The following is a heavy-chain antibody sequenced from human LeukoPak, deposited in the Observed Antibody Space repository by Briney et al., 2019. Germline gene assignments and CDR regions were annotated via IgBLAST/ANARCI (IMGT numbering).Heavy chain of an antibody. CDR3: ARDPSVTVTNAFDI. CDR2: IKQDGSEK. J-gene: IGHJ3*02. V-gene: IGHV3-7*01. CDR1: GFTFSSYW. Sequence: GGSLRLSCAASGFTFSSYWMSWVRQAPGKGLEWVANIKQDGSEKYYVDSVKGRFTISRDNAKNSLYLQMNSPRAEDTAVYYCARDPSVTVTNAFDIWGQGTMVTVSS. D-gene: IGHD4-11*01.